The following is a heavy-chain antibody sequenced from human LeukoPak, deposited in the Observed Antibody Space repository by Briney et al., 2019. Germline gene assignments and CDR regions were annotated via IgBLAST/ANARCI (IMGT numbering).Heavy chain of an antibody. Sequence: GGSLRLSCAASGFTFSSYEMNWVRQAPGKGLEWVAVISYDGSNKYYADSVKGRFTISRDNSKNTLYLQMNSLRAEDTAVYYCATLVWIDYWGQGTLVTVSS. V-gene: IGHV3-30*03. J-gene: IGHJ4*02. CDR3: ATLVWIDY. CDR2: ISYDGSNK. D-gene: IGHD6-13*01. CDR1: GFTFSSYE.